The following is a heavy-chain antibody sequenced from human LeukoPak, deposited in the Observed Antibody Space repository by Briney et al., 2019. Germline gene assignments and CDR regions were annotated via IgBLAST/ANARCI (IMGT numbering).Heavy chain of an antibody. CDR1: GGSISSSSYY. CDR3: ARGYCSGGSCYSYYYYNYMDV. D-gene: IGHD2-15*01. CDR2: ISYSGST. Sequence: SETLSLTCTVSGGSISSSSYYWGWIRQPPGKGLEWIGSISYSGSTYYNPSVKSRVTMSVDTSKNQFSLKLSSVPAADTAVYYCARGYCSGGSCYSYYYYNYMDVWGKGTTVTVSS. J-gene: IGHJ6*03. V-gene: IGHV4-39*07.